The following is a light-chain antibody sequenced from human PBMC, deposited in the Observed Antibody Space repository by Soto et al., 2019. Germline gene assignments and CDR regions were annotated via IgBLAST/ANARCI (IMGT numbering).Light chain of an antibody. CDR2: AAS. CDR3: QHSYTVPPFT. Sequence: DIQMTQSPSSLSASVGASVTITCRASQNIYNYLNWYQQKPGKAPRLLIYAASTLHSGVPSRFTGSGSGTDFSLTINGLQPEDFATYYCQHSYTVPPFTFGQGTRLEI. J-gene: IGKJ2*01. CDR1: QNIYNY. V-gene: IGKV1-39*01.